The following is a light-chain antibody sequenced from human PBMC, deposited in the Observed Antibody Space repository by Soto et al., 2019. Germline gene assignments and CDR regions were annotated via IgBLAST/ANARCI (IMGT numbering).Light chain of an antibody. CDR1: SSDVGSYNY. CDR2: EVS. V-gene: IGLV2-14*01. J-gene: IGLJ3*02. Sequence: QYALTQPASVSGSPGQSITISCTGNSSDVGSYNYVSWYQQHPGKAPKLMIYEVSNRPSGVSNRFSGSKSGNTASLTISGLHAEDESNYYCTSFTSISTRVFGGGTQLTVL. CDR3: TSFTSISTRV.